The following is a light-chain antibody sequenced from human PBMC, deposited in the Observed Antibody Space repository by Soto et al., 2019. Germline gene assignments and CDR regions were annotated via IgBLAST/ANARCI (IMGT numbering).Light chain of an antibody. CDR3: LSYAGSTNYV. CDR1: SRDVGGNNY. J-gene: IGLJ1*01. CDR2: EVS. Sequence: QSALTQPPSASGSPGQPVSISSTGTSRDVGGNNYVSWYQQHPGKAPKLMIYEVSKRPSGVPDRFSGSKSGNTASLTVSGLQAEDEADYFCLSYAGSTNYVFGTGTKV. V-gene: IGLV2-8*01.